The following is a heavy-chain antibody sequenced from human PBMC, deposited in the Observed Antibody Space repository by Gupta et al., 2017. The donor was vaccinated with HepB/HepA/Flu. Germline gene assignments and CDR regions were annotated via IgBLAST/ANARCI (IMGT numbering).Heavy chain of an antibody. J-gene: IGHJ6*04. CDR2: IDADGTSK. Sequence: QLVEAGGDLVQPGRSLRLPCAASGFTFRGYWMHWVRQAPGKGLVWLSRIDADGTSKRYADSVNGRFTISRDNAKNTLYLQMNSLRAEDTAVYYCARADDGNGRKYMDVWGKGTTVTVSS. CDR1: GFTFRGYW. CDR3: ARADDGNGRKYMDV. D-gene: IGHD4-23*01. V-gene: IGHV3-74*01.